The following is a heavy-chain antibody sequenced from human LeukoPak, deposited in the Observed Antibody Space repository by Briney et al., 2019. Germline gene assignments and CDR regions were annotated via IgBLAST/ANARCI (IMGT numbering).Heavy chain of an antibody. CDR2: IYYSGST. D-gene: IGHD1-20*01. J-gene: IGHJ3*02. Sequence: SETLSLTCSVSGYSISSGYYWSWIRQPPGKGLEWIGYIYYSGSTNYNPSLKSRVTISVDTSKNQFSLKLSSVTAADTAVYYCARQRITGTTNAFDIWGQGTMVTVSS. CDR3: ARQRITGTTNAFDI. CDR1: GYSISSGYY. V-gene: IGHV4-59*08.